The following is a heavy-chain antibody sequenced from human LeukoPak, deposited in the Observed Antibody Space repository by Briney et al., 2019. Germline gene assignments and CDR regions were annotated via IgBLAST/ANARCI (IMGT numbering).Heavy chain of an antibody. Sequence: GASVKVSCKASGYTFTGYYLHWVRQAPGQGLEWMGWISPNSDDTNYAQNFRGRVNMTRDTSISTAYMEPSRLRSDDTAIYYCARGGFDYWGQGTLVTVSS. V-gene: IGHV1-2*02. J-gene: IGHJ4*02. CDR1: GYTFTGYY. CDR3: ARGGFDY. CDR2: ISPNSDDT.